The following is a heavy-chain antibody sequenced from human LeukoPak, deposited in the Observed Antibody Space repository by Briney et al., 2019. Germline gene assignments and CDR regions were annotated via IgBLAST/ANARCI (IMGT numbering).Heavy chain of an antibody. D-gene: IGHD1-26*01. Sequence: GASVKFSCKASGYTFTGYYMYWVRQATGQGLEWMGWINPNSGGTNYAQKFQGRVTMTRDTSISTAYMELSRLRSDDTAVYYCARGKVGATREFYYWGQGTLVTVSS. CDR1: GYTFTGYY. V-gene: IGHV1-2*02. CDR2: INPNSGGT. CDR3: ARGKVGATREFYY. J-gene: IGHJ4*02.